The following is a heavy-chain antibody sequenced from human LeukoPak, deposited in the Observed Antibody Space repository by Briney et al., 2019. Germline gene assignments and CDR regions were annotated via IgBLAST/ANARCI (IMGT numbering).Heavy chain of an antibody. CDR3: AKDTADYGGNFDY. D-gene: IGHD4-23*01. CDR1: GFTFSNAW. V-gene: IGHV3-15*01. CDR2: IKSKTDGGTT. Sequence: PGGSLRLSCAASGFTFSNAWMSWVRQAPGKGLEWVGRIKSKTDGGTTDYAAPVKGRFTISRDDSKNTLYLQMNSLKTEDTAVYYCAKDTADYGGNFDYWGQGTLVTVSS. J-gene: IGHJ4*02.